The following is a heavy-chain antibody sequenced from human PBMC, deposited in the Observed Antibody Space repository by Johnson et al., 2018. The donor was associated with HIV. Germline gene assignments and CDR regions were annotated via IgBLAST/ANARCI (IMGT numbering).Heavy chain of an antibody. Sequence: QVQLVESGGGVVQPGRSLRLSCAASGFSFSTYGMHWVRQAPGKGLEWVSAISGSGGSTYYADSVKGRFTISRDNSKNTLYLQMNSLRAEDTAVYYCARANYYHNWGQGTMVTVSS. CDR1: GFSFSTYG. CDR2: ISGSGGST. D-gene: IGHD3-10*01. CDR3: ARANYYHN. J-gene: IGHJ3*02. V-gene: IGHV3-NL1*01.